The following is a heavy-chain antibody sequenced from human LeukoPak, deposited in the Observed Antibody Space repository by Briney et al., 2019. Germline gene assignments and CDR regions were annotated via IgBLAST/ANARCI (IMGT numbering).Heavy chain of an antibody. Sequence: ASVKVSCKASGYTFTGYYMHWVRQAPGQGLEWMGWINPSSGGTNYAQKFQDRVTMTRDTSISTAYMDLYRLTSDDTAVYYCARSVLTAYLINDYWGQGTLVTVSS. J-gene: IGHJ4*02. CDR3: ARSVLTAYLINDY. D-gene: IGHD3-9*01. CDR2: INPSSGGT. CDR1: GYTFTGYY. V-gene: IGHV1-2*02.